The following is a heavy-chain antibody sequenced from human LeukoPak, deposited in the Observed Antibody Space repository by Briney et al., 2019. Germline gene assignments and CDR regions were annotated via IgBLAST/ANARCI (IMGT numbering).Heavy chain of an antibody. CDR2: LSYDGSNK. D-gene: IGHD1-1*01. Sequence: GGSLRLSCAASGFTFRSYGMHWVRQAPGKGLEWVAVLSYDGSNKYYIDSVKGRFTISRDNSKNTLYLQMNSLRAEDTAVYYCAKEDMASRQLDYWGQGTLVTVSS. CDR1: GFTFRSYG. J-gene: IGHJ4*02. V-gene: IGHV3-30*18. CDR3: AKEDMASRQLDY.